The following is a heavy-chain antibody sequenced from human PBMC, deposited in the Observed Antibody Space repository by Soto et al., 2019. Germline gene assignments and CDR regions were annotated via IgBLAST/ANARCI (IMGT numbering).Heavy chain of an antibody. CDR2: IYDSAT. J-gene: IGHJ5*02. CDR1: GGSISGGDYN. D-gene: IGHD2-2*01. CDR3: AAGSCSSSGGYWFDP. Sequence: PSETLSLTCTVSGGSISGGDYNWSWIRQPPGKGLEWVGYIYDSATCHNPSLKSRVIISVDTAKNQFSLQLSSVTAADTAVYYCAAGSCSSSGGYWFDPWGQGTLVTVSS. V-gene: IGHV4-30-4*01.